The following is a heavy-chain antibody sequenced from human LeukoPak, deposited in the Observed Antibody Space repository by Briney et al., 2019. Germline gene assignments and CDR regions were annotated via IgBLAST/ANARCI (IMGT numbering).Heavy chain of an antibody. CDR1: GYSLSDLS. Sequence: ASVNVSYKLSGYSLSDLSIHWVREAPGEGLEWMGGFDSENNKMVYSQKFQGRVTMTTNTSISTAYMELSSLRSEDTAVYYCARGMGSGSYSAAYYFDYWGQGTLVTVSS. J-gene: IGHJ4*02. CDR2: FDSENNKM. CDR3: ARGMGSGSYSAAYYFDY. V-gene: IGHV1-24*01. D-gene: IGHD3-22*01.